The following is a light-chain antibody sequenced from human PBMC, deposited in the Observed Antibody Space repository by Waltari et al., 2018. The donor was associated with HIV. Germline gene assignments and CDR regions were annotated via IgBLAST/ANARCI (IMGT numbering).Light chain of an antibody. Sequence: DIVMTQSPDSLAVSLGERATVNCKSSQTVLYSPNSKNYLAWYQQKPGQPPKLLIHWASTRESGVPDRFSGGGSGTDFTLTISSLQAEDVAVYYCQQYYSTPWTFGQGTKVEIK. CDR1: QTVLYSPNSKNY. V-gene: IGKV4-1*01. CDR2: WAS. CDR3: QQYYSTPWT. J-gene: IGKJ1*01.